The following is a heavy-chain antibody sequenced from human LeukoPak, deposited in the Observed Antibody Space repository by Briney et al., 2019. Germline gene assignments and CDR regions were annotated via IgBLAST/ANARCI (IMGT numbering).Heavy chain of an antibody. Sequence: ASVTVSCKVSGYTLTELSMHWVRQAPGQGLEWMGGIIPIFGTANYAQKLQGRVTMTTDTSTSTAYMELRSLRSDDTAVYYCARAGGSYYHYFDYWGQGTLVTVSS. CDR3: ARAGGSYYHYFDY. D-gene: IGHD1-26*01. J-gene: IGHJ4*02. CDR1: GYTLTELS. V-gene: IGHV1-18*01. CDR2: IIPIFGTA.